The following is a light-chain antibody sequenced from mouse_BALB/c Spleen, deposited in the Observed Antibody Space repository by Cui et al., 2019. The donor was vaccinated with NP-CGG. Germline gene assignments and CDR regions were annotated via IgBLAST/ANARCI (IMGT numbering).Light chain of an antibody. Sequence: AVVTQESAPTTSPGETVTLTCRSSTGAVTDSNYTKWVQEKPDDLFTGLIGSTSNRAPGVPARFSGSLIGDKAALTITGAQTEDEAIYFCALWYSNHWVFGGGTKLTVL. CDR2: STS. CDR1: TGAVTDSNY. J-gene: IGLJ1*01. V-gene: IGLV1*01. CDR3: ALWYSNHWV.